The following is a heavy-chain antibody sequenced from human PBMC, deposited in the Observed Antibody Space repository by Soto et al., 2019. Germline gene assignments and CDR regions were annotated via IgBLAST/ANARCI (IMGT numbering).Heavy chain of an antibody. CDR1: GFTFDDYA. D-gene: IGHD1-26*01. Sequence: EVQLVESGVGLVQPGRSLRLACVASGFTFDDYAMHCVRQVPGKGLEWVSGISWNSGSIGYADSVKGRFTISRENAKNSLYLQMNSLTPEDTALYYCARQPRRSGSYHGGVAFWGQGTLVTVYS. V-gene: IGHV3-9*01. CDR3: ARQPRRSGSYHGGVAF. CDR2: ISWNSGSI. J-gene: IGHJ4*02.